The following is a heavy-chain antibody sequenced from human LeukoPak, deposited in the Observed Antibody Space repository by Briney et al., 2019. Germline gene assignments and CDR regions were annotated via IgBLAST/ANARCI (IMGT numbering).Heavy chain of an antibody. V-gene: IGHV4-59*01. J-gene: IGHJ3*02. CDR3: ARAGSWGDAFDI. D-gene: IGHD6-13*01. CDR1: GGSISSYY. Sequence: KPSETLSLTCTVSGGSISSYYWSWIRQPPGKGLEWIGYIYSSGSTNYNPSLKSRVTISVDTPKNQFSLKLSSVTAADTAVYYCARAGSWGDAFDIWGQGTMVTVSS. CDR2: IYSSGST.